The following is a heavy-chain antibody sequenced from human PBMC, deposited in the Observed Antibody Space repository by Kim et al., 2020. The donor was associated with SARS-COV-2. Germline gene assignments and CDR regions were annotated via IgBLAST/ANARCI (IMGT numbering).Heavy chain of an antibody. J-gene: IGHJ4*02. V-gene: IGHV3-11*04. Sequence: GGSLRLSCAASGFMFSAYYMAWIRQAPGKGLEWIAYLSGAGHTEYYADSVRGRHTITRDNTKNLLFLQMDSLRAEDTAVYFCARGHIHRDQSTKGRLDLWRQGPVLTVP. CDR2: LSGAGHTE. CDR3: ARGHIHRDQSTKGRLDL. D-gene: IGHD1-26*01. CDR1: GFMFSAYY.